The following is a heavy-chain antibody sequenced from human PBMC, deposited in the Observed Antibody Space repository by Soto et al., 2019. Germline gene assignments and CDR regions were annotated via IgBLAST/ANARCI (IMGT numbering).Heavy chain of an antibody. V-gene: IGHV3-23*03. J-gene: IGHJ4*02. CDR3: ARASIAAAGYYFDY. Sequence: EEQLLESGGDLVQPGGSLRLSCVASGITFRSRAMSWVRQAPGEGLEWVSVIYSGGSTYYADSVKGRFTISRDNSKNTLYLQMNSLRAEDTAVYYCARASIAAAGYYFDYWGQGTLVTVSS. CDR1: GITFRSRA. D-gene: IGHD6-13*01. CDR2: IYSGGST.